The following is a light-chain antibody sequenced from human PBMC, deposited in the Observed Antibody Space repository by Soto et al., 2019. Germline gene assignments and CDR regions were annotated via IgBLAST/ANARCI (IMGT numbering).Light chain of an antibody. CDR3: QQYNSYPYT. CDR1: QSMSSW. CDR2: KAS. J-gene: IGKJ2*01. Sequence: DIQMTQSPSTLSASVADRVPITCRASQSMSSWLAWYQQKPGKAPKLLIYKASSLESGVPSRCSGSGSGIEFTLTISSLQPDDFATYYCQQYNSYPYTFGQGTKLEI. V-gene: IGKV1-5*03.